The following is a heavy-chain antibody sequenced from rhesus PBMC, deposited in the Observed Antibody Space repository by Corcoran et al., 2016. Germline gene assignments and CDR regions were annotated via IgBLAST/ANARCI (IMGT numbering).Heavy chain of an antibody. CDR1: GASCGSSW. V-gene: IGHV4-80*01. CDR2: IFGTSGNS. Sequence: QVQLQESGPGLVKPSETLSLTCAVSGASCGSSWWSWVRQPPGKGLEWIGEIFGTSGNSYYNPSLKSRVISSKDASKNQFSLKLSSVTAADTAVYYCARSGYGSGGVYWGQGILVTVSS. D-gene: IGHD4-4*01. CDR3: ARSGYGSGGVY. J-gene: IGHJ4*01.